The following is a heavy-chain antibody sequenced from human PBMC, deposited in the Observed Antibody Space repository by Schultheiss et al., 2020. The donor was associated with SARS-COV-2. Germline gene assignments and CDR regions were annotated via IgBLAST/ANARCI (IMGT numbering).Heavy chain of an antibody. Sequence: ASVKVSCKASGYTFTSYGISWVRQAPGQGLEWMGWINPNSGGTNYAQKFQGRVTMTRDTSISTAYMELRSLRSDDTAVYYCARKARRQLAPFFDYWGQGTLVTVSS. D-gene: IGHD1-1*01. CDR3: ARKARRQLAPFFDY. CDR1: GYTFTSYG. V-gene: IGHV1-2*02. J-gene: IGHJ4*02. CDR2: INPNSGGT.